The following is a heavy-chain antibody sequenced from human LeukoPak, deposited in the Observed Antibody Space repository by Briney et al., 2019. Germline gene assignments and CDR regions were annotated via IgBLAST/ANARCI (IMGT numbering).Heavy chain of an antibody. V-gene: IGHV3-30-3*01. J-gene: IGHJ6*02. CDR1: GFSFSSYA. CDR2: ISYDGSNK. Sequence: GGSLTLACAPAGFSFSSYAIQWARQPPGRGLGWVAVISYDGSNKYYADSVKGRSTISRDNSKNTLYLQMNSLRAEDTAVYDCVRTLVVVMYYGMDVWGQGTTVTVSS. CDR3: VRTLVVVMYYGMDV. D-gene: IGHD3-22*01.